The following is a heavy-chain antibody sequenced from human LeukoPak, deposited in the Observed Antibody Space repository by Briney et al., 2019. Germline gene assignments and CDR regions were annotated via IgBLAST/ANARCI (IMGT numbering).Heavy chain of an antibody. Sequence: SETLSLTCTVSGGSISSYYWSWIRQPPGKGLEWIGYIYYSGSTNYNPSLKSRVTISVGTSKNQFSLKLSSVTAADTAVYYCARTFPAHGSIDYWGQGTLVTVSS. CDR3: ARTFPAHGSIDY. J-gene: IGHJ4*02. V-gene: IGHV4-59*08. CDR2: IYYSGST. D-gene: IGHD2/OR15-2a*01. CDR1: GGSISSYY.